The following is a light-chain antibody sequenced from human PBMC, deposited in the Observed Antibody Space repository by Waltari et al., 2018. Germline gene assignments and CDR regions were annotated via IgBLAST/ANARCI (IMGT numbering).Light chain of an antibody. V-gene: IGLV6-57*01. J-gene: IGLJ3*02. CDR1: SGTLVTHY. CDR3: QSYDTNIRV. CDR2: EDN. Sequence: FLLTQPHSASASPGKTVTISCTRSSGTLVTHYEQWYQQRPGSSPSMIIYEDNKSPSGVPDRFSGSIDSSSNSASLTISGLKTEDEADYYCQSYDTNIRVFGGGTKLTVL.